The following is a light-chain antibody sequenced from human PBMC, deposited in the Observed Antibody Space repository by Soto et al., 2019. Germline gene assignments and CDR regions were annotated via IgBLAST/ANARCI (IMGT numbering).Light chain of an antibody. CDR2: GAS. CDR3: QQYGNSPAT. V-gene: IGKV3-20*01. Sequence: EIVFTQSPGTLSLFPGERAPPSCRASQSVSSSYLAWYQQKPGQAPRLLIYGASSRATGIPDRFSGNGSGTDFTLTITRLEPEDFAVYYCQQYGNSPATFGPGTKVDIK. J-gene: IGKJ3*01. CDR1: QSVSSSY.